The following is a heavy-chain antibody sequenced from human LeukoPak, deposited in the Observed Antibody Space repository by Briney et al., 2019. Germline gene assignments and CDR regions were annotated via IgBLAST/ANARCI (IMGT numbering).Heavy chain of an antibody. CDR3: AKDLRENVVLPEPYGHWGMDL. D-gene: IGHD7-27*01. CDR1: GFTFSSYS. CDR2: ISSNGGST. Sequence: PGGSLTLSCAASGFTFSSYSMHWVRHAPGKGLEYVSSISSNGGSTYYANSVKGRFTISRDNSKNTVFLQMDMLRPEDTSVYYCAKDLRENVVLPEPYGHWGMDLWGQGTTVTVSS. J-gene: IGHJ6*02. V-gene: IGHV3-64*01.